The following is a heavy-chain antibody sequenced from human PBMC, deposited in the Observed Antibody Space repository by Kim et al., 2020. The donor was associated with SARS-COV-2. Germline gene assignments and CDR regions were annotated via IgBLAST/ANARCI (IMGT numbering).Heavy chain of an antibody. V-gene: IGHV5-51*01. J-gene: IGHJ5*02. CDR1: GYSFTSYW. D-gene: IGHD2-21*02. CDR3: ARGVRSYCGGDCYSSWFDP. Sequence: GESLKISCKGSGYSFTSYWIGWVRQMPGKGLEWMGIIYPGDSDTRYSPSFQGQVTISADKSISTAYLQWSSLKASDTAMYYCARGVRSYCGGDCYSSWFDPWGQGTLVTVSS. CDR2: IYPGDSDT.